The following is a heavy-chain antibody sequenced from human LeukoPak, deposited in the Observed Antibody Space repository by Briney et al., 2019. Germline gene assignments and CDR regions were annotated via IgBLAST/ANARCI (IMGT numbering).Heavy chain of an antibody. J-gene: IGHJ3*02. CDR2: IYYRGST. CDR3: ARGAAAAGPYDAFDI. D-gene: IGHD6-13*01. Sequence: SETLSLTCTVSGDSINSYYWSWIRQPPGKGLEWIGYIYYRGSTSYNPSLKSRVTISVDTSKNQFSLKLSSVTAADTAVYYCARGAAAAGPYDAFDIWGQGTMVTVSS. V-gene: IGHV4-59*12. CDR1: GDSINSYY.